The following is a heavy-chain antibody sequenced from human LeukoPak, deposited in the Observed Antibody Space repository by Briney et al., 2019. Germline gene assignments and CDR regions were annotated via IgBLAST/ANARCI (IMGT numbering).Heavy chain of an antibody. D-gene: IGHD5-24*01. V-gene: IGHV3-21*01. CDR1: GFTFSSYS. CDR2: ISTGSSYI. CDR3: ARDGYKPFDY. Sequence: GGSLRLSCAASGFTFSSYSMNWVRRAPGQGLEWVSSISTGSSYIDYADSVKGRFTISRDNAKKSLYLQMNSLRAEDTAVYYCARDGYKPFDYWGQGTLVTVSS. J-gene: IGHJ4*02.